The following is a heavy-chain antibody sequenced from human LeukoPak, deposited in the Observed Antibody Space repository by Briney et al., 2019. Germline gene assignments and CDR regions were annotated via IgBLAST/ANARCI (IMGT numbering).Heavy chain of an antibody. V-gene: IGHV1-18*01. Sequence: VASVKVSCKASGYTFTSYGISWVRQAPGQGLEWMGWISAYNGNTNYAQKLQGRVTMTTDTSTSTAYMELRSLRSDDTAVYYCAVDYGSGSYYIFDSWGQGTLVTVSS. D-gene: IGHD3-10*01. CDR3: AVDYGSGSYYIFDS. CDR1: GYTFTSYG. CDR2: ISAYNGNT. J-gene: IGHJ4*02.